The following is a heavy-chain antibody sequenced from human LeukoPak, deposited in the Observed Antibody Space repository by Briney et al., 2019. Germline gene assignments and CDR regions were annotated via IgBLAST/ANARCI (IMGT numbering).Heavy chain of an antibody. V-gene: IGHV4-59*12. CDR2: VSYRGST. CDR1: GGSISSNY. J-gene: IGHJ4*02. Sequence: PSETLSLTCTVSGGSISSNYWCWIRQPPGKGLEYIGYVSYRGSTNYNPSLKSRVTVSAGTSKNQFSLKLSSVTAADTAVYYCARTTFRKSGSYPWGQGTLVTVSS. CDR3: ARTTFRKSGSYP. D-gene: IGHD1-26*01.